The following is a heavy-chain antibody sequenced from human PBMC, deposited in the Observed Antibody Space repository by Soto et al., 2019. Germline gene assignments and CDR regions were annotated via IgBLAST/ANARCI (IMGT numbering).Heavy chain of an antibody. Sequence: EVQLLESGGGLVQPGGSLRLSCAASGFTFSSYAMSWVRQAPGKGLEWVSAISGSGGSTYYADSVKGRFTISRDNSKNTLYLQMNSLRAEDTAVDYCAKDLAWDYDILTGYYGIDYWGQGTLVTVSS. CDR3: AKDLAWDYDILTGYYGIDY. CDR2: ISGSGGST. V-gene: IGHV3-23*01. CDR1: GFTFSSYA. D-gene: IGHD3-9*01. J-gene: IGHJ4*02.